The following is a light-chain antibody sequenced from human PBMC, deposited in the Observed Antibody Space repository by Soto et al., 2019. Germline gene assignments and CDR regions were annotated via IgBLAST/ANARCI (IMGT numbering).Light chain of an antibody. CDR2: AAS. V-gene: IGKV3-15*01. Sequence: DIVMTQSPATLSVSPGERATLSCRASQSVSNKLAWYQQKPGQAPRVLIYAASKRATGILARFSGSGSGTEFTLTIDSLQSEDFAVYYCQQYNNWPQTFGQGTKVDXK. CDR3: QQYNNWPQT. J-gene: IGKJ1*01. CDR1: QSVSNK.